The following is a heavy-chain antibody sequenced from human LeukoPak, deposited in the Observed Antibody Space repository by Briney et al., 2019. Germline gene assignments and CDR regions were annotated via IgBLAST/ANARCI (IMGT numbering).Heavy chain of an antibody. J-gene: IGHJ5*02. Sequence: SQTLSLTCTVSGGSISSGAYYWSWIRQHPGRGLEWIGYISYSGSTYYNPSLKSRVTISVDMSKNQFSLKLSSVTAADTAVYYCARDLGADGYNLRNWFDPWGQGTLVTVSS. V-gene: IGHV4-31*03. CDR3: ARDLGADGYNLRNWFDP. CDR1: GGSISSGAYY. D-gene: IGHD5-24*01. CDR2: ISYSGST.